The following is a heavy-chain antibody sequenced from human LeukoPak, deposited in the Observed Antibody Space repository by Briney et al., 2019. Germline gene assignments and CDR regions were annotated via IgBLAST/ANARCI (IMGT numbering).Heavy chain of an antibody. CDR3: ARLNLGSDNFHWYFDL. CDR1: GGSISGGGYY. CDR2: IYYSGST. J-gene: IGHJ2*01. D-gene: IGHD3-10*01. V-gene: IGHV4-31*03. Sequence: SETLSLTCTVSGGSISGGGYYWTWIRQHPGKGLEWIAYIYYSGSTYYNPSLKSRVTISVDTSKNQFSLKLSSVTAADTAMYYCARLNLGSDNFHWYFDLWGRGTLVTVSS.